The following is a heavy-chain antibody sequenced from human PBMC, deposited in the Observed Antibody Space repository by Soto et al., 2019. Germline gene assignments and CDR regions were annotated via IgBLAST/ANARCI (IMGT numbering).Heavy chain of an antibody. V-gene: IGHV1-69*13. J-gene: IGHJ5*02. D-gene: IGHD6-13*01. CDR1: GGTFSSYA. Sequence: SVKVSCKASGGTFSSYAISWVRQAPGQGLEWMGGIIPIFGTANYAQKFQGRVTITADESTSTAYMELSSLRSEDTAVYYCARDLTYSSSWSEYNWFDPWGQGTQVTVSS. CDR2: IIPIFGTA. CDR3: ARDLTYSSSWSEYNWFDP.